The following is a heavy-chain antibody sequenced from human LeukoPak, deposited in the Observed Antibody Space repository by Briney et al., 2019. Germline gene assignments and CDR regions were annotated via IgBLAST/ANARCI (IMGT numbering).Heavy chain of an antibody. CDR3: ARAGDGYVEGDY. V-gene: IGHV3-21*01. CDR1: GFTFSIYS. Sequence: GGSLRLSCAASGFTFSIYSMNWVRQAPGKGLEWVSSISSSSSYIYYADSVKGRFTISRDNAKNSLYLQMNSLRAEDTAVYYCARAGDGYVEGDYWGQGTLVTVSS. D-gene: IGHD5-24*01. CDR2: ISSSSSYI. J-gene: IGHJ4*02.